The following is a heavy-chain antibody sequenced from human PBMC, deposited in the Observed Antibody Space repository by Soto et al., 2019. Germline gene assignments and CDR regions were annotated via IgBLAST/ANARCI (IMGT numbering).Heavy chain of an antibody. CDR3: ARSRSHWLALDY. CDR2: ISSGSAYT. J-gene: IGHJ4*02. D-gene: IGHD6-19*01. CDR1: GFTFSNYG. Sequence: XGSLRLSCTASGFTFSNYGLTWVRQAPGKGLEWVSFISSGSAYTYVADSVKGRFTISGDNARDSGFLEMNSLRDEDTGIYYCARSRSHWLALDYWGQGTLVTVSS. V-gene: IGHV3-21*04.